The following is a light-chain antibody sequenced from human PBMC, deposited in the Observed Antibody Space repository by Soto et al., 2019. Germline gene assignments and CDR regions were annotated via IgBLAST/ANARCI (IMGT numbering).Light chain of an antibody. V-gene: IGKV3-20*01. CDR2: GAS. Sequence: EILLTQSPGTLSLSPGGRATLSCRASQSVSSAFLAWYQQKPGQAPRLLIYGASSRATGIPDRFTGSGSGTDFTLTISRVEPEDVAVYYCQQYGTSPPYTFGQGTKLEIK. CDR1: QSVSSAF. CDR3: QQYGTSPPYT. J-gene: IGKJ2*01.